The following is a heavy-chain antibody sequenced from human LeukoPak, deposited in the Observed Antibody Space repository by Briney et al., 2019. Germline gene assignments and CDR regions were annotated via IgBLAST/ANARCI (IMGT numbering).Heavy chain of an antibody. V-gene: IGHV3-23*01. D-gene: IGHD5-18*01. CDR2: ISGSGGST. J-gene: IGHJ4*02. CDR3: AKDLRGYSYGSFDY. CDR1: GFTFSSYA. Sequence: GGSLRLSCAASGFTFSSYAMSWVRQAPGKGLEWVSAISGSGGSTYYADSVKGRFTISRDNSKNTLYLQMNSLRAEDTAIYYCAKDLRGYSYGSFDYWGQGTLVTVSS.